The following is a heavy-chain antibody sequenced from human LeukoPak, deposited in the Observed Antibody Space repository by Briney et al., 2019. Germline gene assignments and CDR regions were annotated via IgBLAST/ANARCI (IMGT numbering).Heavy chain of an antibody. V-gene: IGHV4-59*01. J-gene: IGHJ4*02. CDR2: IYYSGST. Sequence: PSETLSLTCTVSGGSISSYYWSWLRQPPGKGLEWIGYIYYSGSTNYNPSLKSRVTISVDTSKNQFSLKLNSVSAADTAVYYCARENWTGLFGRAHDYWGQGTLVTVSS. D-gene: IGHD3/OR15-3a*01. CDR1: GGSISSYY. CDR3: ARENWTGLFGRAHDY.